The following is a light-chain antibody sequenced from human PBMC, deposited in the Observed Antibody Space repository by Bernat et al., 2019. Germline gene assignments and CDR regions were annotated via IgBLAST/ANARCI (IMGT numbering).Light chain of an antibody. Sequence: EIVMTQSPATLSVSPGERATLSCRASQSVSSNLAWYQQKPGQAPRLLIYGASTRATGIPARFSGSGSGTEFTLTISSLQSEEFAVYYCKQYNNWPPITFGRGTRLEIK. CDR1: QSVSSN. CDR2: GAS. CDR3: KQYNNWPPIT. J-gene: IGKJ5*01. V-gene: IGKV3-15*01.